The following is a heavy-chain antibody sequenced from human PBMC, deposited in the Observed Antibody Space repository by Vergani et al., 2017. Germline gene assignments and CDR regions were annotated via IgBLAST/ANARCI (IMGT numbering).Heavy chain of an antibody. V-gene: IGHV4-59*01. J-gene: IGHJ4*02. D-gene: IGHD6-13*01. CDR1: GCSISSYY. Sequence: QVQLQESGPGLVKPSETLSLTCTVSGCSISSYYWRWIRQPPGKGLEWIGYIYYSGSTNYNPSLKSRVTISVDTSKNQFSLKLSAVTAADTAVYYCVREQQLAYYFDYWGQGTLVTVSS. CDR2: IYYSGST. CDR3: VREQQLAYYFDY.